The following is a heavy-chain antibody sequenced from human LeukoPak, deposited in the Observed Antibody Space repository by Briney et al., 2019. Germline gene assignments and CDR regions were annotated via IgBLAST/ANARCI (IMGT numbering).Heavy chain of an antibody. CDR3: ARSTITMIVEDAFDI. J-gene: IGHJ3*02. V-gene: IGHV1-18*01. D-gene: IGHD3-22*01. Sequence: GASVKISFKASGYTFTSYGISWVRQAPGQGLEWMGWISAYNGNTNYAQKLQGRVTMTTDTSTSTAYMELRSLRADDTAVYYCARSTITMIVEDAFDIWGQGTMVIVSS. CDR2: ISAYNGNT. CDR1: GYTFTSYG.